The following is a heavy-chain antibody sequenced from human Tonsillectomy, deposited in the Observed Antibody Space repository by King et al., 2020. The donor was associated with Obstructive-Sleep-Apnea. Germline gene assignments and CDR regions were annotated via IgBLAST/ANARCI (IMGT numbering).Heavy chain of an antibody. CDR1: GFIFTNYA. Sequence: VQLVESGGGSVQPGESLRLSCEGSGFIFTNYAMNWVRQTPGKGLEWVSAISERADTRDYAESVKGRFTISRDDSKNTVYLQMHSLRGEDTALYYCARRSGLTGYFDDWGQGTLVTVSS. J-gene: IGHJ4*02. CDR3: ARRSGLTGYFDD. CDR2: ISERADTR. D-gene: IGHD3-9*01. V-gene: IGHV3-23*04.